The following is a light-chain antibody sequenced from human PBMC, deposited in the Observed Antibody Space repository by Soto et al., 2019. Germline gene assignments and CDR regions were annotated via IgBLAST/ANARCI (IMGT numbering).Light chain of an antibody. CDR2: LGS. J-gene: IGKJ4*01. CDR3: MQTLPTPRT. Sequence: DIVMTQSPLSLPVTPGEPASISCRSSQSLLYDNGYSYLDWYLQKPGRSPHLLIYLGSNRASGVHYRCSGSVSGSDFTLEISRVEAEDVGRYYCMQTLPTPRTFGGGTKVEIK. CDR1: QSLLYDNGYSY. V-gene: IGKV2-28*01.